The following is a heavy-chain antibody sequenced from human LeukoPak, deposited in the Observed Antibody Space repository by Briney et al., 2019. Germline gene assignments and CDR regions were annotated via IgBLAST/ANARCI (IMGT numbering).Heavy chain of an antibody. Sequence: EASVTVSCKASGGTFSSYAISWVRQAPGQGLEWMGGIIPIFGTANYAQKFQGRVTITADKSTSTAYMELSSLRSEDTAVYYCARRGDWFDPWGQETLVTVSS. D-gene: IGHD3-16*01. J-gene: IGHJ5*02. CDR2: IIPIFGTA. V-gene: IGHV1-69*06. CDR1: GGTFSSYA. CDR3: ARRGDWFDP.